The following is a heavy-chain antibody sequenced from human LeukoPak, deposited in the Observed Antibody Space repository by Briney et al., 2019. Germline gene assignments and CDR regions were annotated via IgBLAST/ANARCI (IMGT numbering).Heavy chain of an antibody. D-gene: IGHD2-21*02. Sequence: GASVKVSCKASGYTFTSYGISWVRQAPGQGLEWMGWISAYNGNTNYAQKLQGRVTMTTDTSTGTAYMELRSLRSDDTAVYYCARGISVVVTARGPFDYWGQGTLVTVSS. CDR1: GYTFTSYG. CDR3: ARGISVVVTARGPFDY. J-gene: IGHJ4*02. CDR2: ISAYNGNT. V-gene: IGHV1-18*01.